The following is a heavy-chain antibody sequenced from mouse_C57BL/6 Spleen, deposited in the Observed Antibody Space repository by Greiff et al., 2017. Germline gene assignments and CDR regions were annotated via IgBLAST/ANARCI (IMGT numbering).Heavy chain of an antibody. Sequence: QVQLQQSGAELVKPGASVKISCKASGYAFSSYWMNWVKQRPGKGLEWIGQIYPGDGDTNYNGKFKGKATLTADKSSSTAYMQRSSLTSEDSAVYFCARWGTYWDWYFDVWGTGTTVTVSS. J-gene: IGHJ1*03. V-gene: IGHV1-80*01. CDR2: IYPGDGDT. CDR1: GYAFSSYW. CDR3: ARWGTYWDWYFDV. D-gene: IGHD4-1*01.